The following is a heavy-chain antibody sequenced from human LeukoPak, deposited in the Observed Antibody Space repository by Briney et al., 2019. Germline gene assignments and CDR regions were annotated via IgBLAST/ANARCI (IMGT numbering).Heavy chain of an antibody. CDR1: GYTFTSYG. V-gene: IGHV1-18*01. Sequence: GASVKVSCKASGYTFTSYGISWVRQAPGQGLEWMGWISAYNGNTNYAQKLQDRVTMTTDTSTSTAYMELRSLRSDDTAVYYCARGMITFGGVIVSNWFDPWGQGTLVTVSS. J-gene: IGHJ5*02. CDR2: ISAYNGNT. D-gene: IGHD3-16*02. CDR3: ARGMITFGGVIVSNWFDP.